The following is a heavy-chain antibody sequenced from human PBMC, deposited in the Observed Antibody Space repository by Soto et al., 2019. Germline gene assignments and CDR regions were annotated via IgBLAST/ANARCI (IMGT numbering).Heavy chain of an antibody. CDR1: GFSLTTSGVG. CDR2: IYWDDDK. D-gene: IGHD3-3*01. V-gene: IGHV2-5*02. CDR3: VHRVRAVFGLVTTTAIYFDF. Sequence: QITLNESGPTVVKPTETLTLTCTFSGFSLTTSGVGVGWVRQSPGKAPEWLAFIYWDDDKRYSTSLKSRLTITKDTSKNQVVLTMANVDPADTATYYCVHRVRAVFGLVTTTAIYFDFWGQGTPVVVSS. J-gene: IGHJ4*02.